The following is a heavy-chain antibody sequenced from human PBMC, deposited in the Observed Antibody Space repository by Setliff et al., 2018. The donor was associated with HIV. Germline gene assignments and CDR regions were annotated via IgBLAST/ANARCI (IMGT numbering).Heavy chain of an antibody. D-gene: IGHD1-26*01. V-gene: IGHV4-59*11. CDR1: GGSISGHY. CDR3: AREGTYSGTYWVRRVASFDI. J-gene: IGHJ3*02. Sequence: SETLSLTCTVSGGSISGHYWNWIRQPPGKGLEWIGYIYYSGSTNYNPSFKSRVTMSVDTSKNQLSLKLNSVTAADTAVYYCAREGTYSGTYWVRRVASFDIWGQGTMVTVSS. CDR2: IYYSGST.